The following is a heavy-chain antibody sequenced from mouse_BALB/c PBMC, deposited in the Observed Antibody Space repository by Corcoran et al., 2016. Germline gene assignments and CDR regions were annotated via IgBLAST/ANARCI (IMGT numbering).Heavy chain of an antibody. J-gene: IGHJ1*01. V-gene: IGHV3-6*02. CDR2: ISYDCSK. CDR1: GYSITSGYY. D-gene: IGHD2-1*01. CDR3: ESGNYWYFDV. Sequence: DVQLQESGPGLVKPSQSLSLTCSVTGYSITSGYYWNWIRQFPGNKLEWMGYISYDCSKHYNPSLTNRFSIPRDTSTNQLFLNLNAATTEDTATYYCESGNYWYFDVWGAGTTVTFSS.